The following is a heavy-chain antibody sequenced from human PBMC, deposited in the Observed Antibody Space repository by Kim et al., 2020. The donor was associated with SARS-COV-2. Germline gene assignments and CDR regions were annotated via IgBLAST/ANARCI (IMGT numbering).Heavy chain of an antibody. V-gene: IGHV4-59*08. J-gene: IGHJ4*02. D-gene: IGHD5-18*01. CDR3: ARHSKGDTAMVLFDY. Sequence: SETLSLTCTVSGGSISSYYWSWIRQPPGKGLEWIGYIYYSGSTNYNPSLKSRVTISVDTSKNQFSLKLSSVTAADTAVYYCARHSKGDTAMVLFDYWGQGTLVTVSS. CDR1: GGSISSYY. CDR2: IYYSGST.